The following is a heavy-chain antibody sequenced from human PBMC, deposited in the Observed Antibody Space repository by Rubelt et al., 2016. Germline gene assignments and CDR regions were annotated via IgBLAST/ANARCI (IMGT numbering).Heavy chain of an antibody. V-gene: IGHV3-30*02. CDR1: GFTFSSYG. D-gene: IGHD5-12*01. CDR3: AKDDHGCDSYNVYALDV. J-gene: IGHJ6*02. CDR2: IRNDGSNE. Sequence: GGGVAQPGGSLRLSCAASGFTFSSYGMHWVRQAPGKGLEWVAFIRNDGSNEYYADSVKGRFTISRDNAKNTLFLQMNSLRAEDTAVYYCAKDDHGCDSYNVYALDVWGQGTTVTVSS.